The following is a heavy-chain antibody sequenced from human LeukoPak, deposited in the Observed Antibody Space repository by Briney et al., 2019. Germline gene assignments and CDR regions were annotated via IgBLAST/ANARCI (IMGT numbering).Heavy chain of an antibody. CDR3: ARDRSSGWDY. V-gene: IGHV3-21*01. Sequence: PGGSLRLSCAASGFTFSSYSMNCVRQAPGKGLEWVSSISSSSSYIYYADSLKGRFTISRDNAKNSLSLQINSLRVEDTALYYCARDRSSGWDYWGQGTLVTVSS. J-gene: IGHJ4*02. D-gene: IGHD6-19*01. CDR1: GFTFSSYS. CDR2: ISSSSSYI.